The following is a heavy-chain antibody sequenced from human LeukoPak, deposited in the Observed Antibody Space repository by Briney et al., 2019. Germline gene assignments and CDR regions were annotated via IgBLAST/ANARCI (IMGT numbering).Heavy chain of an antibody. J-gene: IGHJ4*02. CDR1: GFTFSSYA. CDR3: ARERAGEPEY. D-gene: IGHD7-27*01. V-gene: IGHV3-30-3*01. Sequence: PGGSLRLSCAASGFTFSSYAVHWVRQAPGKGLEWVAVISYDGGKTYYADSVKGRFTISRDNSKNTLYLQMSSLRADDTAVYYCARERAGEPEYWGQGTLVTVSS. CDR2: ISYDGGKT.